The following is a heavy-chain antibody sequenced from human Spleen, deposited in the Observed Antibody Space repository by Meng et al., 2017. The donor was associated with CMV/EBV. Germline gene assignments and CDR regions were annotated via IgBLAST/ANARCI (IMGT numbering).Heavy chain of an antibody. V-gene: IGHV1-2*02. CDR1: GYTFTGYY. J-gene: IGHJ5*02. Sequence: CNASGYTFTGYYMHWVRQAPGQGLEWMGWINPNSGGTNYAQKFQGRVTMTRDTSISTAYMELSRLRSDDTAVYYCARDLRDPDNWFDPWGQGTLVTVSS. CDR3: ARDLRDPDNWFDP. CDR2: INPNSGGT.